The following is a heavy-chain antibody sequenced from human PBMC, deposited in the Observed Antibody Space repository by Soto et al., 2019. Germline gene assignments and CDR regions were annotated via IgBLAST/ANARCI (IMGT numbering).Heavy chain of an antibody. J-gene: IGHJ6*03. CDR1: EGTFSAYT. V-gene: IGHV1-69*08. D-gene: IGHD2-2*01. Sequence: QGQLVQSGAEVKKPGSSVKVSCTASEGTFSAYTINWVRQAPGQRLEWMARIIPKHGTATYAEKFQGRAATTADRSTNTAYLELGSLRSDDTAVYYCARHVLLPASNFYYMDVWGKGTTVTVSS. CDR3: ARHVLLPASNFYYMDV. CDR2: IIPKHGTA.